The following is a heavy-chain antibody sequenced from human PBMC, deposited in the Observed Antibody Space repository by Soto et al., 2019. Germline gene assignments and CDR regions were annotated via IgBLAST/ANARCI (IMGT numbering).Heavy chain of an antibody. CDR2: IYSGGST. D-gene: IGHD5-18*01. Sequence: EVQLVESGGGLVQPGGSLRLSCAASGVTVSSNYMSWVRQAPGKGLEWVSVIYSGGSTYYADSVKGRFTISRDNSKNTLYRQMNSMRADDTSVYYCARPGYNYGGGYFAYWGQGTLVTVSS. CDR1: GVTVSSNY. V-gene: IGHV3-66*04. J-gene: IGHJ4*02. CDR3: ARPGYNYGGGYFAY.